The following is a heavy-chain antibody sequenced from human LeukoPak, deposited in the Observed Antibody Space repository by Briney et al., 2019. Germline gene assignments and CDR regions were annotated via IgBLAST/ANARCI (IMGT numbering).Heavy chain of an antibody. D-gene: IGHD2-15*01. CDR1: GGTFSSYA. Sequence: SVKVSCKASGGTFSSYAISWVRQAPGQGLEWMGGIIPIFGTANYAQKFQGRVTITTDESTSTAYMELSSPRSEDTAVYYCAGAHIVVVVAATPRYFDYWGQGTLVTVSS. V-gene: IGHV1-69*05. CDR3: AGAHIVVVVAATPRYFDY. CDR2: IIPIFGTA. J-gene: IGHJ4*02.